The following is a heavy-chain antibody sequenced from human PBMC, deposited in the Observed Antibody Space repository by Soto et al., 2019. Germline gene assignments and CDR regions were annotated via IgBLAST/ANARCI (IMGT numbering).Heavy chain of an antibody. CDR2: IIPIFGTA. J-gene: IGHJ5*02. CDR3: ARVKVVVTAIPQYNWFDP. CDR1: GGTFSSYA. D-gene: IGHD2-21*02. V-gene: IGHV1-69*13. Sequence: SVKVSCKASGGTFSSYAISWVRQAPGQGLEWMGGIIPIFGTANYAQKFQGRVTITADESTSTAYMELSSLRSEDTAVYYCARVKVVVTAIPQYNWFDPWGQGTLVTVSS.